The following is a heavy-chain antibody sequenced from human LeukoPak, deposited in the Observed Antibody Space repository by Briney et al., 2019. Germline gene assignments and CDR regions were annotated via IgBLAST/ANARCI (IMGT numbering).Heavy chain of an antibody. Sequence: GESPKISCWGSGYSFTRYWIGWVRQMPGKGVEGVGIIYPGDSDTRYSPSFQGQVTISADKSISTAYLQWSSLKASDTAMYYCARQKYSSGWYRDYYGMDVWGKGTTVTVSS. CDR2: IYPGDSDT. CDR3: ARQKYSSGWYRDYYGMDV. V-gene: IGHV5-51*01. D-gene: IGHD6-19*01. CDR1: GYSFTRYW. J-gene: IGHJ6*04.